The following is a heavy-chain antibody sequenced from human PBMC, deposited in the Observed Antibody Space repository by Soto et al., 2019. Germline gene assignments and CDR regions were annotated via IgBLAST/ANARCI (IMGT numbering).Heavy chain of an antibody. CDR3: ARENWHFDY. Sequence: QVQLVQSGAEVKKPGASVKXXXXXSGYSFSEFRMHWVRQAPGQGLEWMGWVNPINGNTNYAQDFQGRVTMTRDASTKTVYMELSSLTSDDTSTVYCARENWHFDYWGQGTLITVSS. J-gene: IGHJ4*02. V-gene: IGHV1-2*02. CDR1: GYSFSEFR. CDR2: VNPINGNT.